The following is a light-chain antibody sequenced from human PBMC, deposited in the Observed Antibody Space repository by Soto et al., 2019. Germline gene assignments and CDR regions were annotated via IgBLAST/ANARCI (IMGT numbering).Light chain of an antibody. V-gene: IGKV1D-8*01. J-gene: IGKJ1*01. CDR1: QGISSY. CDR3: QQYYSFPWT. Sequence: VIWMTQSPSLLSASTGDRVTISCGMSQGISSYLAWYQQKPGKAPELLIYAASTLQSGVPSRLSGSGYGTDLTITISCMQSEDFETYYCQQYYSFPWTFGHGTKVDIK. CDR2: AAS.